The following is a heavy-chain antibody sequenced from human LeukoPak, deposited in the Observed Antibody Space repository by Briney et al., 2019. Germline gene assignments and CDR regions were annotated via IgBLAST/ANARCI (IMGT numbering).Heavy chain of an antibody. CDR2: INPNSGGT. CDR1: GYTFTGYY. Sequence: ASVKVSCKASGYTFTGYYMHWVRQAPGQGLEWMGRINPNSGGTNYAQKLQGRVTMTTDTSTSTAYMELRSLRSDDTAVYYCARERPSGYSFDYWGQGTLVTVSS. J-gene: IGHJ4*02. CDR3: ARERPSGYSFDY. V-gene: IGHV1-2*06. D-gene: IGHD3-3*01.